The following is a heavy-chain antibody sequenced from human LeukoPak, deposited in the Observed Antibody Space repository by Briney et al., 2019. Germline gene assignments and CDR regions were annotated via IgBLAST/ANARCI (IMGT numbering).Heavy chain of an antibody. CDR1: GGTFSSYA. CDR2: IIPIFGTA. J-gene: IGHJ4*02. CDR3: ASGGGDGYNLDY. Sequence: ASVKVSCKASGGTFSSYAISWVRQAPGQGLEWMGGIIPIFGTANYAQKFQGRVTITADESTSTAYMELSSLRSEDTAVYYCASGGGDGYNLDYWGQGTLVTVSS. V-gene: IGHV1-69*13. D-gene: IGHD5-24*01.